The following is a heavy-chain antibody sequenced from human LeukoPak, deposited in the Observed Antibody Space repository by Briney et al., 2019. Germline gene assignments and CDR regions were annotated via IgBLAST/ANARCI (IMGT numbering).Heavy chain of an antibody. CDR1: GYTLTELS. CDR2: FDPEDGKT. V-gene: IGHV1-24*01. J-gene: IGHJ6*02. D-gene: IGHD6-13*01. Sequence: ASVKVSCKVSGYTLTELSMFWVRQAPGKGLEWLGSFDPEDGKTVYAQKFQGRVTMTEDTSTDTAYMELSSLRSEDTAVYYCATGYLVTAGLMDVWGQGTTVTVSS. CDR3: ATGYLVTAGLMDV.